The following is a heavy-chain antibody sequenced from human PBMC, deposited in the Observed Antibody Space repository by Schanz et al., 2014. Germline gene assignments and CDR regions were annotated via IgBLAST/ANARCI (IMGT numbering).Heavy chain of an antibody. CDR2: IYSGIGA. CDR1: GFTVSSNH. Sequence: EGQLAESGGGLVQPGGSLRLSCAVSGFTVSSNHMNWVRQVPGKGLEWVSVIYSGIGAYYADSVKGRFTISRDNSKNTLYLQMNSLRVEDTAVYYCAREQIMAAAGLVDYWGHGTLVTVSS. J-gene: IGHJ4*01. CDR3: AREQIMAAAGLVDY. D-gene: IGHD6-13*01. V-gene: IGHV3-66*01.